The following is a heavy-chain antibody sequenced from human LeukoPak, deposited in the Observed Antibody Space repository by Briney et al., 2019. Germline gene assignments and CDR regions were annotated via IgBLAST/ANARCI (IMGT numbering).Heavy chain of an antibody. D-gene: IGHD4-17*01. Sequence: SETLSLTCTVSGDSISGYYWSWIRQPPGKGLEWIGYIYHSGSTDYNPSLKSRVTLSVDTSKNQFSLKLRSVTAADTAVYYCARDSDYRLQYWGQGTLVTVSS. CDR3: ARDSDYRLQY. V-gene: IGHV4-59*01. CDR1: GDSISGYY. CDR2: IYHSGST. J-gene: IGHJ1*01.